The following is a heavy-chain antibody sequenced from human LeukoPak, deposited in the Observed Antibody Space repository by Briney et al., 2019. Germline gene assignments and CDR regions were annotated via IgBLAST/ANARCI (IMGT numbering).Heavy chain of an antibody. CDR3: ATTNDGGGYQWGDFIDF. V-gene: IGHV1-69*10. CDR2: IIPNLGTT. D-gene: IGHD3-22*01. Sequence: GASVKVSCKASGGTSNSHAISWVRQAPGQGLEWMGRIIPNLGTTNRAQNFQDRVTLTADKSTNTAYMELTSLTSDDTAVYYCATTNDGGGYQWGDFIDFWGQGTLVTVSS. J-gene: IGHJ4*02. CDR1: GGTSNSHA.